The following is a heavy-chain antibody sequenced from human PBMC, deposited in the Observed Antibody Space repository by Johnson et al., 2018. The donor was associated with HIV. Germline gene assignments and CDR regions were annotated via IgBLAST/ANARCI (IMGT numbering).Heavy chain of an antibody. D-gene: IGHD5-12*01. J-gene: IGHJ3*02. CDR2: CRGSCGST. Sequence: MLLVESGGGVVQPGRSLRLSCAASGFTFSSYAMSLVRQAPGKGLECVSACRGSCGSTYYADSVKGRFTISRDNSKNTLYLQMNSLRAADTAVYYCARPRGYSGYDYYLDAFDIWGKGTMVTVSS. CDR1: GFTFSSYA. V-gene: IGHV3-23*04. CDR3: ARPRGYSGYDYYLDAFDI.